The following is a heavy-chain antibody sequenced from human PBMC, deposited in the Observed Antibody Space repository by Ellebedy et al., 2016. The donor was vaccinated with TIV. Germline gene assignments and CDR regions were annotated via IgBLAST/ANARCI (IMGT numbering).Heavy chain of an antibody. CDR1: GFTFSSYW. D-gene: IGHD3-10*01. J-gene: IGHJ4*02. V-gene: IGHV3-74*01. CDR3: ARDFFYGSGSYNHPPYFDY. Sequence: GESLKISCAASGFTFSSYWMHWVRQVPGKGLVWVSRINSDGSNTSYADSVKGRFTISRDNAKNTLYLQMNSLRAEDTAVYYCARDFFYGSGSYNHPPYFDYWGQGTLVTVSS. CDR2: INSDGSNT.